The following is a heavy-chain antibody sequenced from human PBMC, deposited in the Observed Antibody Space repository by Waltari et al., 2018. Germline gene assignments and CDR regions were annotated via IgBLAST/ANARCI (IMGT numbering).Heavy chain of an antibody. CDR2: IKHRRST. J-gene: IGHJ6*02. CDR3: ARVLAPYSSSVYGMDV. CDR1: GGSFSGYY. Sequence: QVQLQQWGAGLLKPSETLSLTCAVYGGSFSGYYWSWIRQPPGKGLEWNGEIKHRRSTNYDPSLNSRVTISVGASKNQFSLKLSCGTAADTAVYYCARVLAPYSSSVYGMDVWGQGTTVTVSS. V-gene: IGHV4-34*01. D-gene: IGHD6-6*01.